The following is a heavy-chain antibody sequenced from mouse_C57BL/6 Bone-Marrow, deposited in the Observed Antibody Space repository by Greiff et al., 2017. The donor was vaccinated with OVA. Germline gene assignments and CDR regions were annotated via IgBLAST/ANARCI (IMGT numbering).Heavy chain of an antibody. D-gene: IGHD2-2*01. Sequence: EVKLLESGGGLVQPGGSMKLSCVASGFTFSNYWMHWVRQSPEKGLEWVAHISLKSDNYATHYAESVKGRFTISRDDSKSSVYLQMNNGRAEDTGMYYCTGGGYGWYFDVWGTGTTVTVSS. CDR3: TGGGYGWYFDV. CDR2: ISLKSDNYAT. CDR1: GFTFSNYW. V-gene: IGHV6-3*01. J-gene: IGHJ1*03.